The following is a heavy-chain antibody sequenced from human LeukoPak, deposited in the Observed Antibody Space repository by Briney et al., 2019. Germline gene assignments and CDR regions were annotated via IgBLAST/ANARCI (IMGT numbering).Heavy chain of an antibody. CDR1: GGSISSGGYS. D-gene: IGHD3-16*01. CDR2: IYHSGST. J-gene: IGHJ4*02. Sequence: SETLSLTCTVSGGSISSGGYSWSWLRQPPGKGLEWIGYIYHSGSTYYNPSLKSRVTISVDRSKNQFSLKLSSVTAADTAVYYCAREALGVEYYFDYWGQGTLVTVSS. CDR3: AREALGVEYYFDY. V-gene: IGHV4-30-2*01.